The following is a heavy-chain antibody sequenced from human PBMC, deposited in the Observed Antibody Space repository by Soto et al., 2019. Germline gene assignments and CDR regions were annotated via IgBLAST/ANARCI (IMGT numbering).Heavy chain of an antibody. Sequence: ASVKVSCKASGYTFTSYGISWVRQAPGQGLEWMGWISAYNGNTNYAQKLQGRVTMTTDTSTSTAYMELRSLRSDDTAVYYCARVARVVVTAMPDYWGQGTLVTVSS. V-gene: IGHV1-18*01. CDR1: GYTFTSYG. CDR2: ISAYNGNT. J-gene: IGHJ4*02. CDR3: ARVARVVVTAMPDY. D-gene: IGHD2-21*02.